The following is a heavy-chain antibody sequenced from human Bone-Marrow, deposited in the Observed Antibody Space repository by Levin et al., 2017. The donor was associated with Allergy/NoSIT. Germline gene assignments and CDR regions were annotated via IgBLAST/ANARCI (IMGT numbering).Heavy chain of an antibody. J-gene: IGHJ4*02. D-gene: IGHD6-19*01. CDR3: VPGIAVTGSPTDH. Sequence: ASVKVSCAASGFTFSTYDMSWVRQAPGKGLEWVSAIRGSASRTFYADSVKGRFTISRDNSKNTVSLQMNSLRAEDTAIYYCVPGIAVTGSPTDHWGQGTLVTVSS. V-gene: IGHV3-23*01. CDR1: GFTFSTYD. CDR2: IRGSASRT.